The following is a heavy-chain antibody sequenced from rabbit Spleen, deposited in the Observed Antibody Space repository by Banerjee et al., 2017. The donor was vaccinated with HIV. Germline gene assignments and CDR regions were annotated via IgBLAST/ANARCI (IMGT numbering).Heavy chain of an antibody. Sequence: HLKESGGGLVQPGGSLKLSCTASGFDFNSYYMSWVRQAPGKGLEWIGYIDPLFGSAYYASWVNGRFSISRENTQNTVSLQLNSLTAADTATYFCARGGGLWGPGTLVTVS. J-gene: IGHJ4*01. V-gene: IGHV1S7*01. CDR2: IDPLFGSA. CDR1: GFDFNSYY. CDR3: ARGGGL.